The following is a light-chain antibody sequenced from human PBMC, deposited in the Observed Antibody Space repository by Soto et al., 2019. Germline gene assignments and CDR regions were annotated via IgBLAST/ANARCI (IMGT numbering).Light chain of an antibody. V-gene: IGKV3-20*01. CDR1: QSIGSSQ. J-gene: IGKJ1*01. Sequence: EIALTQSPGTLSLSPGERATLSCRASQSIGSSQLAWYQQKPGQAPKVLIYGASSRATGILDRFSGSGSGTDFTLTISRLEPEDFAVYYCQQYGDSRTFGQGTKVDIK. CDR3: QQYGDSRT. CDR2: GAS.